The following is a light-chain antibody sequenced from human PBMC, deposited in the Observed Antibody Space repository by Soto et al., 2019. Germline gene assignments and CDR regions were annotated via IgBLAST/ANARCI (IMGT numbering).Light chain of an antibody. J-gene: IGLJ3*02. CDR2: DVS. Sequence: QSVLTQPRSVSGSPGQPVTISCTGTSSDVGGYKYVSWYQHHPGKAPNLMIYDVSERPSGVPDRFSGSKSGNTASLTISGLQAEDEADYYCCSFAGSHSVVFGGGTKLTVL. CDR3: CSFAGSHSVV. CDR1: SSDVGGYKY. V-gene: IGLV2-11*01.